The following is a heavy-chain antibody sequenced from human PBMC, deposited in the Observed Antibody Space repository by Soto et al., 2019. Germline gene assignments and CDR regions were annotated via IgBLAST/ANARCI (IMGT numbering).Heavy chain of an antibody. J-gene: IGHJ5*02. CDR1: GYTFTGYY. Sequence: ASVKVSCKASGYTFTGYYMHWVRQAPGQGLEWMGWINPNSGGTNYAQKFQGWVTITRDTSISTAYMELSSLRSEDTAVYYCARGVAGPLHWFDPWGQGTLVTVSS. D-gene: IGHD6-19*01. CDR2: INPNSGGT. V-gene: IGHV1-2*04. CDR3: ARGVAGPLHWFDP.